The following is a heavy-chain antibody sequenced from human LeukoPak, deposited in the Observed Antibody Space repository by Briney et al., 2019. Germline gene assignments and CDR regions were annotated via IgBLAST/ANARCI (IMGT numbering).Heavy chain of an antibody. J-gene: IGHJ4*02. D-gene: IGHD2-2*01. CDR3: ARHGPEIVVVPASIPLDY. Sequence: PGESLKISCKGIGYNFSKYWIGWVRQMPGKGLEWMGIIYPRDSDVRYNPSFQGHVTISADTSTSTLYLHWSSLQPSDTAIYFCARHGPEIVVVPASIPLDYWGRGTLVTVSS. CDR2: IYPRDSDV. V-gene: IGHV5-51*01. CDR1: GYNFSKYW.